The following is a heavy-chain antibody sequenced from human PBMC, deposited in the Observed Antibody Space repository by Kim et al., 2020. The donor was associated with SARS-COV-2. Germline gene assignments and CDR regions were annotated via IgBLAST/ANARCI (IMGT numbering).Heavy chain of an antibody. Sequence: TDQVDSLRGRFTISRDNAEDSLFLQMNSLRADDTAVYYCARAGFAGAFDYWGQGTLVTVSS. CDR3: ARAGFAGAFDY. V-gene: IGHV3-7*03. J-gene: IGHJ4*02. CDR2: T. D-gene: IGHD3-3*01.